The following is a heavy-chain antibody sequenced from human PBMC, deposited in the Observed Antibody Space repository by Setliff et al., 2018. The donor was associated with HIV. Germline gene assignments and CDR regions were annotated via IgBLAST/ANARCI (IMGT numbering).Heavy chain of an antibody. J-gene: IGHJ4*02. CDR3: ARAPYYDYRGLAVYYFDY. CDR1: GGSITSYY. CDR2: IYFTGST. D-gene: IGHD3-22*01. Sequence: SETLSLTCTVSGGSITSYYWSWIRQPPGKGLEWIGYIYFTGSTNYSPSLKSRVTISVDTSKNQFSLKLSSVTAADTAVYYCARAPYYDYRGLAVYYFDYWGQGTLVTVSS. V-gene: IGHV4-59*01.